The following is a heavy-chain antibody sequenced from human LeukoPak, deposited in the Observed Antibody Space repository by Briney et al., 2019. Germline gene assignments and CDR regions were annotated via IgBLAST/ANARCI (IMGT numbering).Heavy chain of an antibody. V-gene: IGHV5-51*01. D-gene: IGHD2-15*01. CDR3: ARRYCSGGICYYFDY. J-gene: IGHJ4*02. CDR2: INPADSNT. Sequence: GESLKISCQGSGYSFTSHWIGWVRQMPGKGLEWMGIINPADSNTIYSPPSQGQATISADKSISTTYLQWSSLKASDTAMYYCARRYCSGGICYYFDYWGQGTLVTVSS. CDR1: GYSFTSHW.